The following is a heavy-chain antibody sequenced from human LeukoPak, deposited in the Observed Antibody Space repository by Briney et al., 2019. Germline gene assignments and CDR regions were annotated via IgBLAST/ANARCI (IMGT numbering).Heavy chain of an antibody. Sequence: SETLSLTCTVSGGSISSDYWSWIRQPPGKGLEWIGYIYYRGSTNYNPSLKSRVTISVDTSKNQFSLKLSSVTAADTAVYYCARGGGSSDYWGQGTLVTVSS. CDR1: GGSISSDY. CDR2: IYYRGST. V-gene: IGHV4-59*01. CDR3: ARGGGSSDY. D-gene: IGHD1-26*01. J-gene: IGHJ4*02.